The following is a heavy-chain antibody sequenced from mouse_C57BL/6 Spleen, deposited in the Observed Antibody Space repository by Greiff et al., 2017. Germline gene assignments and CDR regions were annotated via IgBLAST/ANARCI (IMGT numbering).Heavy chain of an antibody. CDR3: AREVADYDGGY. D-gene: IGHD2-4*01. Sequence: VQGVESGAELVKPGASVKISCKASGYAFSSYWMNWVKQRPGKGLEWIGQIYPGDGDTNYNGKFKGKATLTADKSSSTAYMQLSSLTSEDSAVYFCAREVADYDGGYWGQGTTLTVSS. J-gene: IGHJ2*01. CDR1: GYAFSSYW. CDR2: IYPGDGDT. V-gene: IGHV1-80*01.